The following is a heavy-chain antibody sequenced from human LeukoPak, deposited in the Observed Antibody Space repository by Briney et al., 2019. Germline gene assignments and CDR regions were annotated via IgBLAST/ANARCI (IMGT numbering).Heavy chain of an antibody. D-gene: IGHD3-10*01. V-gene: IGHV3-30*02. J-gene: IGHJ4*02. CDR3: ATDQGSWWELIR. Sequence: PGGSLRLSCAASGFTFSSYWMHWVRQAPGKGLEWVAFIRYDGSNKYYADSVKGQFTISRDNSKNTLYLQMNSLRADDTAVYYCATDQGSWWELIRWGQGTLVTVSS. CDR1: GFTFSSYW. CDR2: IRYDGSNK.